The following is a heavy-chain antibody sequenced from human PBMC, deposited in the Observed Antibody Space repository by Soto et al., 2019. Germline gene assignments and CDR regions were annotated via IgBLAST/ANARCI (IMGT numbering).Heavy chain of an antibody. Sequence: QVQLVESGGGLVKPGGSLRLSCAASGFTFSDYYMSWIRQAPGKGLEWVSYISRSSTNTDYADSVKGRLTISRDNAKNSLYLQMDSLRAEDTAVYYCAREYDYGMDVWGQGTTVTVSS. J-gene: IGHJ6*02. CDR2: ISRSSTNT. V-gene: IGHV3-11*05. CDR1: GFTFSDYY. CDR3: AREYDYGMDV.